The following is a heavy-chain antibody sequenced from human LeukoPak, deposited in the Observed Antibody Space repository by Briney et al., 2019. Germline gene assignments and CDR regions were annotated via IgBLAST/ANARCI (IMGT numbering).Heavy chain of an antibody. V-gene: IGHV7-4-1*01. D-gene: IGHD6-6*01. Sequence: ASVEVSCEASGYTFTSYAMNWVRQAPGQGLEWMGWINTNTGNPTYAQGFTGRFVFSLDTSVSTAYLQICSLKAEDTAVYYCARDLKVAGRPTHPYSSSSGLGYWGQGTLVTVSS. J-gene: IGHJ4*02. CDR2: INTNTGNP. CDR3: ARDLKVAGRPTHPYSSSSGLGY. CDR1: GYTFTSYA.